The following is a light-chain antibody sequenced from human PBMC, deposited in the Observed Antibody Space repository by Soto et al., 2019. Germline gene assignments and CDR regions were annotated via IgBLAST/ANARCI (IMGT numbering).Light chain of an antibody. CDR3: QQYGSSSWT. V-gene: IGKV3-20*01. J-gene: IGKJ1*01. CDR2: GAS. Sequence: EIVLTQSPGTXSLSPGERATLSCRASQSVSSSYLAWYQQKPGQAPRLLISGASSRATGIPDRFSGSGSGTDFTLTISRLEPEDFAVYYCQQYGSSSWTFGQGTKVEIK. CDR1: QSVSSSY.